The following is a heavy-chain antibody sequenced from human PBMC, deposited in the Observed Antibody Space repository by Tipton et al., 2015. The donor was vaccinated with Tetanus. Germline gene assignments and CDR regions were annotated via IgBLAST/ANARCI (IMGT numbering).Heavy chain of an antibody. V-gene: IGHV1-2*05. CDR2: INPNSGDT. CDR3: ARAPNRISRAYDY. CDR1: GYTFTGYY. D-gene: IGHD1-14*01. J-gene: IGHJ4*02. Sequence: QSGAEVKKPGASVKVSCKASGYTFTGYYMHWVRQAPGQGLEWMGRINPNSGDTNYAQKFQDRVTMTRDTSISTAYMEVSRLRSDDTVVYYCARAPNRISRAYDYWGQGTQITVSS.